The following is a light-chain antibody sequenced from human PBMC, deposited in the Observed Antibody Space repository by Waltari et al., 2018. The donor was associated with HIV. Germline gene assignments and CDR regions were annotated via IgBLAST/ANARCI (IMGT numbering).Light chain of an antibody. V-gene: IGKV1-6*01. Sequence: AIQMTQSPSSLSASVGDRVTITCRASQDIRNELGWYQQKPGKAPNLLIHAASHLQDGVPSRFSCSGSGTDFTLTISSLQPEDFATYYCLQDYNYPWTFGQGTKVEIK. CDR2: AAS. J-gene: IGKJ1*01. CDR3: LQDYNYPWT. CDR1: QDIRNE.